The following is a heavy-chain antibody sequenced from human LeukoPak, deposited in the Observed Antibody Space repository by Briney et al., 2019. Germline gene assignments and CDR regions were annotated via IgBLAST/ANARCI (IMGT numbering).Heavy chain of an antibody. CDR2: ISSSSSTI. CDR1: GFTFRSYS. CDR3: ARDPLRLGELSFVY. D-gene: IGHD3-16*02. V-gene: IGHV3-48*01. J-gene: IGHJ4*02. Sequence: AGGSLRLSCAASGFTFRSYSMNWVRQAPGKGLEWVSYISSSSSTIYYADSVKGRFTISRDNAKNSLYLQMNSLGAEDTAVYYCARDPLRLGELSFVYWGQGTLVTVSS.